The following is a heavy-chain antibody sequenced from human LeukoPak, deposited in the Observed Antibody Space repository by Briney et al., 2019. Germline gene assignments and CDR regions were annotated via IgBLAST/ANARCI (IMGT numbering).Heavy chain of an antibody. V-gene: IGHV2-5*02. Sequence: SGPTLVNPTQALTLTCTFSGFSLSTTGVGVGWIRQPPGKALEWLAHVYWDDDKRYSPSLKTRLTITKDTSKNQVVLTMTNMDPVDTATYFCARPYFFGSGLYFDYWGQGSLVTVSS. CDR2: VYWDDDK. CDR1: GFSLSTTGVG. D-gene: IGHD3-10*01. CDR3: ARPYFFGSGLYFDY. J-gene: IGHJ4*02.